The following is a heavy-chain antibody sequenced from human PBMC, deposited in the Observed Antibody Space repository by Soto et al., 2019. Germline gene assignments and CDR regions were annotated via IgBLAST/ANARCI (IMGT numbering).Heavy chain of an antibody. CDR1: GGSISSGGYY. V-gene: IGHV4-31*03. Sequence: SETLSLTCTVSGGSISSGGYYWSWMRQHPGKGLEWIGYIYYSGSTYYNPSLKSRVTISVDTSKNQFSLKLSSVTAADTAVYYCAREGHSSGWTIDYWGQGTLVTLSS. J-gene: IGHJ4*02. D-gene: IGHD6-19*01. CDR2: IYYSGST. CDR3: AREGHSSGWTIDY.